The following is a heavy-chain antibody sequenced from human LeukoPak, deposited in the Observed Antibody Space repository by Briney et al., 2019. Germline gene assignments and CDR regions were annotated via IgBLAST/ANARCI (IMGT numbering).Heavy chain of an antibody. CDR3: ARGKTSQNIVTRKTFNWFDP. Sequence: GGTLRLSCAASDFSFITYATSWVRQAPGKGLEWVSSISSSSDYIYYADSVKGRFTISRDNAKNSLYLQMKSLRAEDTAVYYCARGKTSQNIVTRKTFNWFDPWGQGTLVTVSS. J-gene: IGHJ5*02. CDR1: DFSFITYA. V-gene: IGHV3-21*01. D-gene: IGHD2/OR15-2a*01. CDR2: ISSSSDYI.